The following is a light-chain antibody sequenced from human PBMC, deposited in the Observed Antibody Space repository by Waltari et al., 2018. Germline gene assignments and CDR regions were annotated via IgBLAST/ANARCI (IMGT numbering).Light chain of an antibody. J-gene: IGLJ1*01. CDR3: SSYTSSTSPV. V-gene: IGLV2-14*03. CDR1: SSDVGGYKY. CDR2: AVN. Sequence: QSALTQPASVSGSPGQSITISCTGTSSDVGGYKYVSWYPQHPDKAPKLMLYAVNNRPSGVSNRFSGSKSGNTASLTISSLQAEDEADYYCSSYTSSTSPVFGTGTKVTVL.